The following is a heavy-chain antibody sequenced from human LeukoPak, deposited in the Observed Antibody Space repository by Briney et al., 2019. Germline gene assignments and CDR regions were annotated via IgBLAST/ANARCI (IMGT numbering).Heavy chain of an antibody. J-gene: IGHJ4*02. CDR1: GFTFSSYA. Sequence: AGGSLRLSCTASGFTFSSYAMNWVRQAPGKGLEWVSGIGAGGTFTYYADSVKGRFTIFRDNSRNTLYLQMNSLRAEDTAVYYCARGSRVWFGELLFDYWGQGTLVIVSS. CDR2: IGAGGTFT. D-gene: IGHD3-10*01. CDR3: ARGSRVWFGELLFDY. V-gene: IGHV3-23*01.